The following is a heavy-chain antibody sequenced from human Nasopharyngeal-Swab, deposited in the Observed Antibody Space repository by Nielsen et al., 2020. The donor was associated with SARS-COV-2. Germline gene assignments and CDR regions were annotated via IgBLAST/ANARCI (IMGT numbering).Heavy chain of an antibody. D-gene: IGHD6-13*01. CDR3: ARGGGSSSWVDY. V-gene: IGHV4-59*01. CDR2: IYYSGST. J-gene: IGHJ4*02. Sequence: WIRQPPGKGLEWIGYIYYSGSTNYNPSLKNRVTISVDTSKNQFSLKLSSVTAADTAVYYCARGGGSSSWVDYWGQGTLVTVSS.